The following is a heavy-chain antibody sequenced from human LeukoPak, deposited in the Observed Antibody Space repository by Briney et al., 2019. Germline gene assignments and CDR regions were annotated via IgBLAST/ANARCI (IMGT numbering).Heavy chain of an antibody. J-gene: IGHJ3*02. CDR1: GFTFSNAW. D-gene: IGHD6-19*01. V-gene: IGHV3-15*01. Sequence: GGSLRLSCAASGFTFSNAWMSWVRQAPGKGLEWVGRIKSKTDGGTTDYAAPVKGRFTISRDDSKNTLHLQMNSLKTEDTAVYYCTTDLAAVAGSDAFDIWGQGTMVTVSS. CDR2: IKSKTDGGTT. CDR3: TTDLAAVAGSDAFDI.